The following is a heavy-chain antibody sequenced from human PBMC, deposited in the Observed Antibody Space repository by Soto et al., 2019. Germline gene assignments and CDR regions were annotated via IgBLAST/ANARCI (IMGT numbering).Heavy chain of an antibody. CDR2: INSDGSST. V-gene: IGHV3-74*01. J-gene: IGHJ6*03. CDR1: GFTFSSYW. Sequence: GGSLRLSCAASGFTFSSYWMHWVRQAPGKGLVWVSRINSDGSSTSYADSVKGRFTISRDNAKNTLYLQMNSLRADDTSVYYCASGLGAGDYYYYMDVWGKGTTVTVSS. CDR3: ASGLGAGDYYYYMDV. D-gene: IGHD1-26*01.